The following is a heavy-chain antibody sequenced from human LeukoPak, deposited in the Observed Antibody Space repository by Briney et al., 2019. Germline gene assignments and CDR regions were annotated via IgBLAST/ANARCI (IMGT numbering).Heavy chain of an antibody. V-gene: IGHV4-61*02. D-gene: IGHD3-10*01. Sequence: SQTLSLTCTVSGGSISSGSYYWSWIRQPAGKGLEWIGRIYTSGSTNYNPSLESRVTISVDTSKNQFSLKPSSVTAADTAVYYCARHGGYGSGIDPLDYWGQGTLVIVSS. CDR3: ARHGGYGSGIDPLDY. J-gene: IGHJ4*02. CDR1: GGSISSGSYY. CDR2: IYTSGST.